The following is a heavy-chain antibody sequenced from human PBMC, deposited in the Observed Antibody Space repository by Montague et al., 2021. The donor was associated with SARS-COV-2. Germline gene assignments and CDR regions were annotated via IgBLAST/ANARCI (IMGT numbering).Heavy chain of an antibody. CDR3: ASMLSGWYASDY. V-gene: IGHV3-30*04. CDR1: GFTFSSYA. D-gene: IGHD6-19*01. J-gene: IGHJ4*02. CDR2: ISYDGSNK. Sequence: SLRLSCAASGFTFSSYAMHWVRQAPGKGLEWVAVISYDGSNKYYADSVKGRFTISRDNSKNTPYLQMNSLRAEDTAVYYCASMLSGWYASDYWGQGTLVTVSS.